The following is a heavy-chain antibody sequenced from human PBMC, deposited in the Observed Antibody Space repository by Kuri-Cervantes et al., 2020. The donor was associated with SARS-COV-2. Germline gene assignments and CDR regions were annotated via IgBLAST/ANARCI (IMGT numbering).Heavy chain of an antibody. Sequence: SVKVSCKPSGGTLSTYAITWVRQAPGQGLEWIGGIIPFVTSPYYAQKFQGRVTIATDASTGTAYMELSSLRSEDTAVYYCARGTPTALLGLSDLCFDYWGQGTLVTVSS. J-gene: IGHJ4*02. V-gene: IGHV1-69*05. CDR3: ARGTPTALLGLSDLCFDY. CDR1: GGTLSTYA. CDR2: IIPFVTSP. D-gene: IGHD2-15*01.